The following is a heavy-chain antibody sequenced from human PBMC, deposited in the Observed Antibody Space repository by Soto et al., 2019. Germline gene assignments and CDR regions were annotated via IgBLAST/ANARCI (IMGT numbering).Heavy chain of an antibody. CDR2: IWYDGSNK. CDR1: GFTFSSYG. V-gene: IGHV3-33*01. J-gene: IGHJ5*02. D-gene: IGHD3-10*01. Sequence: QVQLVESGGGVVQPGRSLRLSCAASGFTFSSYGMHWVRQAPGKGLEWVAVIWYDGSNKYYADSVKGRFTISRDNSKNTLYLQMNSLRAEDTAVYYCAREKYYYGSGSYTFDPWGQGTLVTVSS. CDR3: AREKYYYGSGSYTFDP.